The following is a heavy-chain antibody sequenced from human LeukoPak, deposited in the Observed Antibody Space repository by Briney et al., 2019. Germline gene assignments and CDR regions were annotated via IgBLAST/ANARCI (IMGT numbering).Heavy chain of an antibody. J-gene: IGHJ2*01. CDR2: IYYSGST. CDR1: GGSISSGGYY. V-gene: IGHV4-61*08. Sequence: SETLSLTCTVSGGSISSGGYYWSWIRQPPGTGLEWIGYIYYSGSTNYNPSLKSRVTISVDTSKNQFSLKLSSVTAADTAVYYCAKDRASSWWYFDLWGRGTLVTVSS. CDR3: AKDRASSWWYFDL. D-gene: IGHD1-26*01.